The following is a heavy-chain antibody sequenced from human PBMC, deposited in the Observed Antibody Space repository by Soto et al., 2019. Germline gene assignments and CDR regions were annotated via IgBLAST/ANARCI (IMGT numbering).Heavy chain of an antibody. CDR2: INEDGGQR. Sequence: EVQLVDSGGGLVQPGGSLRLSCAGSGFIFGDYWMTWVRQAPGKGLEWGANINEDGGQRYYVDSVKGRFTISRDNAEKSLCMQMNSLRVEDTAVYYSASGGGAYAEWASWGQGTLVAVSS. CDR1: GFIFGDYW. D-gene: IGHD4-17*01. J-gene: IGHJ5*02. CDR3: ASGGGAYAEWAS. V-gene: IGHV3-7*01.